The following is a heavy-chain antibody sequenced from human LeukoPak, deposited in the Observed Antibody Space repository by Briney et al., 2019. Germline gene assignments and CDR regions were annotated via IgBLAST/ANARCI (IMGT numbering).Heavy chain of an antibody. CDR2: IRSKANSYAT. Sequence: GGSLRLSCAASGFTFSGSTLYWVRQASGTGLEWVGRIRSKANSYATAYAASVRGRFTISRDDSKNSGYLQMNNLKTEDTAVYYCTSLSGDFGFDYWGQGTLVTVSS. CDR3: TSLSGDFGFDY. V-gene: IGHV3-73*01. J-gene: IGHJ4*02. CDR1: GFTFSGST. D-gene: IGHD2/OR15-2a*01.